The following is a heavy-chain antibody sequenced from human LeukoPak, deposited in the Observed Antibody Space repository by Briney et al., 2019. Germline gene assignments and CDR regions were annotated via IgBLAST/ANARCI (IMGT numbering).Heavy chain of an antibody. CDR1: GFTFSSYG. CDR3: AREAAAYCSGGSCYPRY. V-gene: IGHV3-74*01. J-gene: IGHJ4*02. CDR2: IKSDESST. Sequence: GGSLRLSCAASGFTFSSYGMHWVRQAPGKGLVWVSRIKSDESSTTYADSVKGRFTISRDNAKNTLYLQMNSLRAEDTAVYYCAREAAAYCSGGSCYPRYWGQGTLVTVSS. D-gene: IGHD2-15*01.